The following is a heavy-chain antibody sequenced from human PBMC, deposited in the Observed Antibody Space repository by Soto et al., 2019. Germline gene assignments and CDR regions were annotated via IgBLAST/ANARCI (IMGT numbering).Heavy chain of an antibody. CDR3: AREARYYDSSGYPDY. CDR1: GGSISSYY. J-gene: IGHJ4*02. CDR2: IYYSGST. V-gene: IGHV4-59*01. D-gene: IGHD3-22*01. Sequence: SETLSLTCTVSGGSISSYYWSWIRRPPGKGLEWIGYIYYSGSTNYNPSLKSRVTISVDTSKNQFSLKLSSVTAADTAVYYCAREARYYDSSGYPDYWGQGTLVTVSS.